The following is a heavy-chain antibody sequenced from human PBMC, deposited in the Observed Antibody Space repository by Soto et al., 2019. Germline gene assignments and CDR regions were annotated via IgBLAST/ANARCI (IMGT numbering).Heavy chain of an antibody. D-gene: IGHD6-13*01. CDR1: GYNFMSHA. CDR3: ARGTGSSWFDY. Sequence: ASVKVSCKTSGYNFMSHAIHWVRQAPGQGLEWMGWINAVSYNTKYSEKFQGRVTITRDTSASTAHMDLSSLRSEDTAVYYCARGTGSSWFDYWGQGTLVTVS. V-gene: IGHV1-3*01. J-gene: IGHJ4*02. CDR2: INAVSYNT.